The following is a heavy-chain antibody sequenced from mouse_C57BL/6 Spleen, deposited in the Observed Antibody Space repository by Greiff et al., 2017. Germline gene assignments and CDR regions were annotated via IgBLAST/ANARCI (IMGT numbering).Heavy chain of an antibody. V-gene: IGHV1-64*01. J-gene: IGHJ1*03. D-gene: IGHD2-4*01. CDR2: IHPNSGST. CDR1: GYTFTSYW. CDR3: ARSYDYDRGYWYFDV. Sequence: QVQLQQPGAELVKPGASVKLSCKASGYTFTSYWMHWVKQRPGQGLEWIGMIHPNSGSTNYNEKFKSKATLTVDKSSSTAYMQLSSLTSEDSAVYYCARSYDYDRGYWYFDVWGTGTTVSVSS.